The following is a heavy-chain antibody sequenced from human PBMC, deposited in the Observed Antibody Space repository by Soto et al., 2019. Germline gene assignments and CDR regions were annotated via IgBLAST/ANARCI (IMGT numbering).Heavy chain of an antibody. CDR3: ARSYSSSSYFDH. CDR2: IYSGDSDT. Sequence: RGESLKISGNGSGYNFAIDWIGWVRQMPGKGLEWMGFIYSGDSDTRYNPSFQGHVTISADKSISTAYLQWSSLQASDTAIYYCARSYSSSSYFDHWGQGTQVTVSS. J-gene: IGHJ4*02. D-gene: IGHD6-6*01. V-gene: IGHV5-51*01. CDR1: GYNFAIDW.